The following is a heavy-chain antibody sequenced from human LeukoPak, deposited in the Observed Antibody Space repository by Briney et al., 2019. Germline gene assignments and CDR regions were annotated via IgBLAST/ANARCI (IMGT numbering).Heavy chain of an antibody. CDR1: GYTFTGYD. V-gene: IGHV1-2*02. J-gene: IGHJ6*02. D-gene: IGHD3-22*01. CDR2: INPNSGGT. Sequence: ASVKVSCKASGYTFTGYDMHWGRQAPGQGREWWGWINPNSGGTNYAQKFQGRVTMTRETSISTAYMELSRLRPDDTAVYYCASGRSTGVLMHYYDTSGYGYYGMAVWGQGTTVTVSS. CDR3: ASGRSTGVLMHYYDTSGYGYYGMAV.